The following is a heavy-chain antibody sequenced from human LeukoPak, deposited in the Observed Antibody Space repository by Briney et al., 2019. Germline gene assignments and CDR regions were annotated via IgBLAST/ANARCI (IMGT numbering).Heavy chain of an antibody. J-gene: IGHJ1*01. CDR2: ITWDGRTT. Sequence: GGSLRLSCAASGFSFGDYAMHWVRHDPVKGLEWVSLITWDGRTTYYVGSVKGRFTISRDNSKNSLYLQMDSLRPEDTALYYCAKDRISSGWQYFQHWGQGTLVTVSS. CDR1: GFSFGDYA. V-gene: IGHV3-43D*03. CDR3: AKDRISSGWQYFQH. D-gene: IGHD2/OR15-2a*01.